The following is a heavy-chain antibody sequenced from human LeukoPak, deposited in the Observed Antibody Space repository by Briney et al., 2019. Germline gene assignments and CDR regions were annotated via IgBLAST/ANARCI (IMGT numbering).Heavy chain of an antibody. D-gene: IGHD2-2*01. CDR2: ISSSSSYI. Sequence: PGGSLRLSCAASGFTFSSYSMNWVRQAPGKGLEWVSSISSSSSYIYYADSVKGRFTISRDNAKNSLYLQMNSLRAEDTAVYYCARYGVAPAAYYYYYMDVWGKGTTVTVSS. J-gene: IGHJ6*03. CDR1: GFTFSSYS. CDR3: ARYGVAPAAYYYYYMDV. V-gene: IGHV3-21*01.